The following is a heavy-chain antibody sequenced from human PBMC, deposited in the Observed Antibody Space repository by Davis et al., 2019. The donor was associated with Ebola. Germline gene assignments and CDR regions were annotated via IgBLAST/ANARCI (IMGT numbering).Heavy chain of an antibody. CDR3: ASWTLSFSSSWYEYYYYGMDV. D-gene: IGHD6-13*01. Sequence: SVKVSCKASGGTFSSYAISWVRQAPGQGLEWMGGIIPIFGTANYAQKFQGRVTMTRNTSISTAYMELSSLRSEDTAVYYCASWTLSFSSSWYEYYYYGMDVWGQGTTVTVSS. J-gene: IGHJ6*02. V-gene: IGHV1-69*05. CDR2: IIPIFGTA. CDR1: GGTFSSYA.